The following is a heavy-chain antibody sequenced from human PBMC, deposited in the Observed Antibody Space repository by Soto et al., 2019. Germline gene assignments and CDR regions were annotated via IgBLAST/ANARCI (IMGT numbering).Heavy chain of an antibody. CDR1: GGSISSGGYY. CDR2: IYYSGST. CDR3: ARERWVPRTPAEATYYYGSGGWFDP. D-gene: IGHD3-10*01. Sequence: QVQLQESGPGLVKPSQTLSLTCTVSGGSISSGGYYWSWIRQHPGKGLEWIGYIYYSGSTYYNPSLKRRVTISVDTSKNQFSRKLSSVTAADTAVYYCARERWVPRTPAEATYYYGSGGWFDPWGQGTLVTVSS. J-gene: IGHJ5*02. V-gene: IGHV4-31*03.